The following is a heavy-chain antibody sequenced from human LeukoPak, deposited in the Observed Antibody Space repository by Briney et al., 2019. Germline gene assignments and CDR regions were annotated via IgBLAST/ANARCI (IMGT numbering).Heavy chain of an antibody. CDR2: INPNSGGT. D-gene: IGHD2-15*01. Sequence: ASVKVSCKASGYTFTGYYMHWVRQAPGQGLEWMGWINPNSGGTNYAQKFQGWVTMTRDTSISTAYMELSRLRSDDTAVYYCAREAVVVAATHNAFDIWGQGTMVTVSS. J-gene: IGHJ3*02. CDR1: GYTFTGYY. V-gene: IGHV1-2*04. CDR3: AREAVVVAATHNAFDI.